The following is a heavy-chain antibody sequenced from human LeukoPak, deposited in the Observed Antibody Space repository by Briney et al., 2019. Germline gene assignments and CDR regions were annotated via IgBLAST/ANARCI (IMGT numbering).Heavy chain of an antibody. CDR1: GFTFTSYS. Sequence: GGSLRLSCAASGFTFTSYSMNWVRQASGKGLEWISYISSSSSTIYYADSVKGRFTISRDNAKNSLYLQMNSLRAEDTALYYCAKDAGWGSSSWYYMDVWGKGTTVTISS. D-gene: IGHD6-13*01. J-gene: IGHJ6*03. CDR2: ISSSSSTI. CDR3: AKDAGWGSSSWYYMDV. V-gene: IGHV3-48*04.